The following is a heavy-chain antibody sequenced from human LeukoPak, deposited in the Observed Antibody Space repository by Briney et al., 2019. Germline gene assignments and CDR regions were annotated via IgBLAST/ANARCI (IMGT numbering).Heavy chain of an antibody. Sequence: ASVKVSCKASGYTFTSYDINWVRQATGQGLEWMGWMNPNSGNTGYAQKFQGRVTMTRNTSISTAYMELSSLRSDDTAVYYCARVGVRGVMPPAPWGEETLVTVSS. CDR1: GYTFTSYD. V-gene: IGHV1-8*01. J-gene: IGHJ4*02. CDR3: ARVGVRGVMPPAP. D-gene: IGHD3-10*01. CDR2: MNPNSGNT.